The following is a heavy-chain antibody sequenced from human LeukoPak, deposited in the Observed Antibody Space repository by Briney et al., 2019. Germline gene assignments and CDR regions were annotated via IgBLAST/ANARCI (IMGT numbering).Heavy chain of an antibody. D-gene: IGHD3-10*01. CDR3: ARDHRGVFDY. CDR2: IKQDGSEK. CDR1: GITFSSYW. Sequence: PGVSLRLSCAASGITFSSYWMSWVRQAPGKGLERVANIKQDGSEKYYVDSVKGRFTISRDNAKNSLYLQMNSLRADDTAMYYCARDHRGVFDYWGQGTLVIVSS. V-gene: IGHV3-7*05. J-gene: IGHJ4*02.